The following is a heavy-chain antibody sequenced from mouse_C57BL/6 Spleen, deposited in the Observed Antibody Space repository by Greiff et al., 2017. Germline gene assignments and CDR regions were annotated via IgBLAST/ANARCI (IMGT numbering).Heavy chain of an antibody. J-gene: IGHJ3*01. CDR2: IDPSDSDT. V-gene: IGHV1-52*01. CDR3: AREGTGSWFAY. D-gene: IGHD4-1*01. CDR1: GYTFTSYW. Sequence: QVLLQQPGAELVRPGSSVKLSCKASGYTFTSYWMHWVKQRPIQGLEWIGNIDPSDSDTHYNQKFKDKATLTVDKSSSTAYMQLSSLTSEDSAVYYCAREGTGSWFAYWGQGTLVTVSA.